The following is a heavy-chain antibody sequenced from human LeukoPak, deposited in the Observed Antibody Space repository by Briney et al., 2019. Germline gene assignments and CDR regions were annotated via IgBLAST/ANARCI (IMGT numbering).Heavy chain of an antibody. CDR2: INHSGST. Sequence: SETLSLTCAVYGGSFSGYYWSWIRQPPGKGLEWIGEINHSGSTNYNPSLKSRVTISVDTSKNQFSLKLSSVTAADTAVYYCARGKGTYYYDSSGSKSRLFDYWGQGTLVTVSS. CDR3: ARGKGTYYYDSSGSKSRLFDY. CDR1: GGSFSGYY. V-gene: IGHV4-34*01. J-gene: IGHJ4*02. D-gene: IGHD3-22*01.